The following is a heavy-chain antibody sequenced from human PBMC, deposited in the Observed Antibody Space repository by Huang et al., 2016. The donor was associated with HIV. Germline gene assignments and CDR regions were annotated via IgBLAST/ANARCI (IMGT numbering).Heavy chain of an antibody. CDR3: AKDHVAAVAGRRGWGFDY. CDR1: GFIFSSYG. V-gene: IGHV3-30*18. J-gene: IGHJ4*02. CDR2: RSNDGSNK. D-gene: IGHD6-19*01. Sequence: QVQLVESGGGVVQPGRSLRHSCAASGFIFSSYGMHWVRQAPGKGLEWGEVRSNDGSNKDNAESVKGRSTISRDNSKNTVYLQMNSLRAEDTAVYYCAKDHVAAVAGRRGWGFDYWGQGTLVTVSS.